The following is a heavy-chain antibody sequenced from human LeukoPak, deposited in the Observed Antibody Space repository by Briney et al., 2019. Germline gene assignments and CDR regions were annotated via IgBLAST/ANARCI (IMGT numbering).Heavy chain of an antibody. V-gene: IGHV3-48*03. CDR1: GFTFSSYE. D-gene: IGHD4-17*01. Sequence: GGSLRLSCAASGFTFSSYEMNWVRQAPGKGLEWVSYISSSGSTIYYADSVKGRFTISGDNAKNSLYLQMNSLRAEDTAVYYCAKPRSTTVTTLHFDYWGQGTLVTVSS. CDR2: ISSSGSTI. CDR3: AKPRSTTVTTLHFDY. J-gene: IGHJ4*02.